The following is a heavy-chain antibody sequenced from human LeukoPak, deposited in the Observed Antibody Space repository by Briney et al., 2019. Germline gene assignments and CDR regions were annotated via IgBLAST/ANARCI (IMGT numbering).Heavy chain of an antibody. CDR3: ASYGSGSFWYAFDI. J-gene: IGHJ3*02. V-gene: IGHV4-59*08. D-gene: IGHD3-10*01. CDR1: GGSISSYY. CDR2: IYYSGST. Sequence: SETLSLTCIVSGGSISSYYWSWIRQPPGKGLEWIGYIYYSGSTNYNPSLKSRVTISVDTSKNQFSLKLSSVTAADTAVYYCASYGSGSFWYAFDIWGQGTMVTVSS.